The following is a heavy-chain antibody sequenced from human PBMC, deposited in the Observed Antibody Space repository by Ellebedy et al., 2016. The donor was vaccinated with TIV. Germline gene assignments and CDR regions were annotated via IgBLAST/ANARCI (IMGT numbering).Heavy chain of an antibody. CDR1: GFTFSSYS. J-gene: IGHJ4*02. CDR2: IGGGGSNT. V-gene: IGHV3-23*01. CDR3: AKAVGFTTSYYDY. Sequence: GGSLRLXXAASGFTFSSYSMSWVRQAPGEGLKWVSTIGGGGSNTYYADSVKGRFTVSRDNSKNTLYLQMNSLRAEDTAVYYCAKAVGFTTSYYDYWGQGTLVTVSS. D-gene: IGHD3-22*01.